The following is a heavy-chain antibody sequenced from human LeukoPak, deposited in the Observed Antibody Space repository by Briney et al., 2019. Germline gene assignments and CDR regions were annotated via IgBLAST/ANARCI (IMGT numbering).Heavy chain of an antibody. V-gene: IGHV4-4*07. CDR2: IYISGST. J-gene: IGHJ4*02. CDR1: GGSISNYY. CDR3: VRPGDYGAYFDY. D-gene: IGHD4-17*01. Sequence: SETLSLTCTVSGGSISNYYWSWIRQPAGKRLEWIGRIYISGSTNYNPSLKSRVTMSVDTSKNQFSLKLSSVTAADTAVYYCVRPGDYGAYFDYWGQGTLVTVSS.